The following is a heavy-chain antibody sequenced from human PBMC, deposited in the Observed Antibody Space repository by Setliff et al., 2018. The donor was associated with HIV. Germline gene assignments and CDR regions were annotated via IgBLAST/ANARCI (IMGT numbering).Heavy chain of an antibody. CDR1: GGSFSGYY. V-gene: IGHV4-34*01. CDR2: IIHSGGT. D-gene: IGHD2-15*01. Sequence: LSLTCAVYGGSFSGYYWTWIRQPPGRGLEWTGEIIHSGGTNYNRSLKSRVTISVDTSKNQFSLNLSSVTAADTAVYYCARGGLGVVGAIDYWSQGTLVTVSS. CDR3: ARGGLGVVGAIDY. J-gene: IGHJ4*02.